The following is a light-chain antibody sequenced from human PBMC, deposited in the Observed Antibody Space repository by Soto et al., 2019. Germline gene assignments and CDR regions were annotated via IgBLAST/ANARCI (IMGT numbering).Light chain of an antibody. CDR3: GVWDSSLTTYV. CDR1: SSNIGSNT. Sequence: QSVLTQPPSASGTPGQRVTISCSGSSSNIGSNTVSWYQQLPGTAPKLLIYSNNQRPSGVPDRFSGSKSGTSASLAISGLQSEDEADYYCGVWDSSLTTYVFGPGTKVTVL. V-gene: IGLV1-44*01. CDR2: SNN. J-gene: IGLJ1*01.